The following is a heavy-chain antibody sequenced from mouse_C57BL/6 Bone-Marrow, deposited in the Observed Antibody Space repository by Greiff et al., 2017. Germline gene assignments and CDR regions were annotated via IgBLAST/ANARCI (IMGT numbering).Heavy chain of an antibody. CDR2: INPNYGTT. J-gene: IGHJ4*01. D-gene: IGHD1-1*01. V-gene: IGHV1-39*01. CDR3: GRRDYGNGYGDYAMDD. Sequence: EVKLMESGPELVKPGASVKISCKASGYSFTDYNMNWVKQSHGQGLEWIGVINPNYGTTSYNQKFKGKATLTVDQSSSTAYMQLNSLTSEDSAVYYCGRRDYGNGYGDYAMDDWGKGTSVTVSS. CDR1: GYSFTDYN.